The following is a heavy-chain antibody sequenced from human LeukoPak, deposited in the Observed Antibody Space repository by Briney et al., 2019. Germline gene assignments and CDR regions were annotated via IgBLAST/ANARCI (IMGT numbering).Heavy chain of an antibody. D-gene: IGHD3-10*01. CDR1: GGSISSGDYY. V-gene: IGHV4-31*03. CDR2: IFYSGSA. J-gene: IGHJ4*02. Sequence: SRTLSLTCTVSGGSISSGDYYWNWIRQHPEKSLEWIGYIFYSGSAYYNPSLKSRVTISVDTSKNQFSLKLSSVTAADTAVYYCARGSTLIRGFDYWGQGTLVTVSS. CDR3: ARGSTLIRGFDY.